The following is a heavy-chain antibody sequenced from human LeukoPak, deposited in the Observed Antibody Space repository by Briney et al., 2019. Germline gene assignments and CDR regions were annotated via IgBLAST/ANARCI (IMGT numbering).Heavy chain of an antibody. CDR2: IKEDGRLI. V-gene: IGHV3-7*01. Sequence: GVSLRLSCATSGFSFSGSWMSWLRQAPGKGLEWVANIKEDGRLIYYVDSVKGRFTISRDNAKNSVYLQMNSLRVEDTAVYYCARDPEGGACDYWGQGTLVTVSS. J-gene: IGHJ4*02. D-gene: IGHD1-26*01. CDR3: ARDPEGGACDY. CDR1: GFSFSGSW.